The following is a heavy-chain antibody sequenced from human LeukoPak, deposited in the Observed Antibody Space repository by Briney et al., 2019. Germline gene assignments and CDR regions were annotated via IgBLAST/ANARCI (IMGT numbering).Heavy chain of an antibody. V-gene: IGHV3-33*01. J-gene: IGHJ4*02. CDR2: IWYDGSKK. Sequence: GGSLRLSCAASGFTFSSYGMHWGRHALGKGLEWVAVIWYDGSKKYYGDSVKGRFTISRDNSKNTLYLQMNSLRAEDTAVYYCAREPAPYHFDYWGQGTLVTVSS. CDR3: AREPAPYHFDY. D-gene: IGHD2-2*01. CDR1: GFTFSSYG.